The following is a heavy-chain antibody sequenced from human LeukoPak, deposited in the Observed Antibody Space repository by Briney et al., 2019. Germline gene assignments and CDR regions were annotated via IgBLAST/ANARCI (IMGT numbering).Heavy chain of an antibody. D-gene: IGHD2-15*01. J-gene: IGHJ3*02. Sequence: SVKVSSKASGGTFSSYAISWVRQAPGQGLEWMGRIIPIFGTANYAQKFQGRVTITTDESTSTAYMELSSLRSEDTAVYYCAREVVVVVAATQGAFDIWGPGTMVTVSS. CDR2: IIPIFGTA. CDR3: AREVVVVVAATQGAFDI. CDR1: GGTFSSYA. V-gene: IGHV1-69*05.